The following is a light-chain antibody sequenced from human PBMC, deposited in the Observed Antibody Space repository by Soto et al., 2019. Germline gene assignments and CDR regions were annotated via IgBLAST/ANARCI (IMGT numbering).Light chain of an antibody. CDR2: SAS. J-gene: IGKJ5*01. V-gene: IGKV3-20*01. CDR3: QQYETSLPIT. Sequence: IVLTQSPGTLALSPGERATLSCRASQSVSSAYLAWYQQKPGQAPSLLIYSASNRATGIPDRFSGSGSGTDFTLTISRLEPEDFAVYYCQQYETSLPITFGQGTRLEI. CDR1: QSVSSAY.